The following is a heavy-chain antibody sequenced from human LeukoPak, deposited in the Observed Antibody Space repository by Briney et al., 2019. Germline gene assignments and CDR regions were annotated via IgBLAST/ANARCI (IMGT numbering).Heavy chain of an antibody. J-gene: IGHJ4*02. CDR3: AKSEDSNHYDSSEDY. CDR2: IRYDGSNK. V-gene: IGHV3-30*02. CDR1: GFTFSDYY. D-gene: IGHD3-22*01. Sequence: PGGSLRLSCAASGFTFSDYYMSWIRQAPGKGLEWVAFIRYDGSNKYYADSVKGRFTISRDNSKNTLYLQMNSLRAEDTAVYYCAKSEDSNHYDSSEDYWGQGTLVTVSS.